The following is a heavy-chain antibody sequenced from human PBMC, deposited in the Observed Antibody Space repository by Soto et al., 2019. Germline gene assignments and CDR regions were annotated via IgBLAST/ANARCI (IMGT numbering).Heavy chain of an antibody. Sequence: RASVKVSCKASGYTFTSYGISWVRQAPGQGLEWMGWISAYNGNTNYAQKLQGRVTMTTDTSTSTAYMELRSLRSDDTAVYYCARDAPHYGSGSYYGMDVWGQGTTVTVSS. CDR3: ARDAPHYGSGSYYGMDV. CDR2: ISAYNGNT. D-gene: IGHD3-10*01. CDR1: GYTFTSYG. V-gene: IGHV1-18*04. J-gene: IGHJ6*02.